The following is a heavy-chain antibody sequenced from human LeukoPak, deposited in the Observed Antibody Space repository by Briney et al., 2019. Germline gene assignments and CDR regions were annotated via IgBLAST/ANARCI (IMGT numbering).Heavy chain of an antibody. V-gene: IGHV4-34*01. D-gene: IGHD2-2*02. Sequence: SETLSLTCAVYGGSFSGYYWSWIRQPPGKGLEWIGEINHSGSTNYNPSLKSRVTISVDTSKNQFSLKLSSVTAADTAVYYCARGSNIRYCSSTSCYKDYWGQGTLVTVSS. CDR1: GGSFSGYY. J-gene: IGHJ4*02. CDR3: ARGSNIRYCSSTSCYKDY. CDR2: INHSGST.